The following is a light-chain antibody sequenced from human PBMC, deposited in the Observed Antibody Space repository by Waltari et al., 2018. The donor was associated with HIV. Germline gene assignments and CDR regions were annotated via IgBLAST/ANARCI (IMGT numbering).Light chain of an antibody. CDR1: ESITHW. V-gene: IGKV1-5*03. CDR2: MAS. Sequence: DIQMTQSPSTLSASVGDRVTITCRVTESITHWLAWYQQKPGKAPKLLISMASNLEEGVPSRCSGSSSGTDFTLTITSQQPDDFATHYCQQYLGNSRTFGQGTRV. J-gene: IGKJ1*01. CDR3: QQYLGNSRT.